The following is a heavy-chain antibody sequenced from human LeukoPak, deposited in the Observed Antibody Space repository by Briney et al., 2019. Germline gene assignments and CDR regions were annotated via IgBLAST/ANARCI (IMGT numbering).Heavy chain of an antibody. CDR2: IYYSGST. D-gene: IGHD5-18*01. J-gene: IGHJ4*02. Sequence: SETLSLTCTVSGGSISSYYWSWIRQPPGKGLEWIGYIYYSGSTNYNPSLKTRVTISVDTSRNQFSLKLSSVTAADTAVYYCARHGGYSYGPFDYWGQGTLVTVSS. CDR1: GGSISSYY. CDR3: ARHGGYSYGPFDY. V-gene: IGHV4-59*08.